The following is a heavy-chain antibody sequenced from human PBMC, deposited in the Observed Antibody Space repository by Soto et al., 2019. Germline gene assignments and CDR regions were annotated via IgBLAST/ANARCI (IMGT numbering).Heavy chain of an antibody. V-gene: IGHV3-30*03. CDR2: LSYDGSET. CDR3: SIVRVADSALDH. CDR1: GFIFSNNG. Sequence: SGGSLRLSCVGSGFIFSNNGMHWVRQTPGKGLEWVAFLSYDGSETFYADSVKGRFTVSRDNSKNTLFLHMRKLRRDDTAVYYCSIVRVADSALDHWGQGTLVTVSS. D-gene: IGHD3-10*02. J-gene: IGHJ4*02.